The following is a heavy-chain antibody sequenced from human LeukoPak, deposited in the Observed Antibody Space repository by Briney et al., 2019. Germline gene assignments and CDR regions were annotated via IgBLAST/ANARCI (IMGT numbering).Heavy chain of an antibody. CDR2: IKPDGGDK. J-gene: IGHJ5*02. D-gene: IGHD2-2*01. V-gene: IGHV3-7*05. Sequence: PGGSLRLSCAASGFTFSSHWMTWVRQAPGKGLQWVASIKPDGGDKYYVGSVKGRFIISRDNAKSSLFLQMNSLRAEDTAVYYCAGGYCTSTRCHANWFDPWGQGTLVTVSS. CDR1: GFTFSSHW. CDR3: AGGYCTSTRCHANWFDP.